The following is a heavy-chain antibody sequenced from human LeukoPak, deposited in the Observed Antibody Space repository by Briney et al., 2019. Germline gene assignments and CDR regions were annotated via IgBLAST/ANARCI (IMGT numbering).Heavy chain of an antibody. CDR3: ARHRVRIDSRSWLHYYYYYMDV. J-gene: IGHJ6*03. CDR2: INPGSSDT. Sequence: GESLKISCKGSGYSFTSYCIGRVRQMPGKGLEWRGLINPGSSDTRYSPSFQGKVNISADKSSSTAYLQWSSLKASDTAMYYCARHRVRIDSRSWLHYYYYYMDVWGKVTTVTVSS. D-gene: IGHD6-13*01. CDR1: GYSFTSYC. V-gene: IGHV5-51*01.